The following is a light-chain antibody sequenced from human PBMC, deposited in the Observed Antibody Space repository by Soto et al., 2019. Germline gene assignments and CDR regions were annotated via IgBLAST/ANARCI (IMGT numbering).Light chain of an antibody. V-gene: IGLV2-14*01. CDR1: SSDVGGYNY. J-gene: IGLJ3*02. CDR3: SSYTSSSWV. CDR2: EVS. Sequence: ALTQPASVSGSPGQSITISCTGTSSDVGGYNYVSWYQQHPGKAPKLMIYEVSNRPSGVSNRFSGSKSGNTASLTISGLQAEDEADYYCSSYTSSSWVFGGGTKLTVL.